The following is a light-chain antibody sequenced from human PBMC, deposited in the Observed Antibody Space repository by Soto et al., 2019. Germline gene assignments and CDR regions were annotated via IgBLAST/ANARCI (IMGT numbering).Light chain of an antibody. CDR3: TSFTTTNIWV. Sequence: QSVLTQPASVSGSPGQSITISCTGTSSDIGIYNYVSWYQQHPGKAPKLVICEVSNRPSGVSSRFSGSKSGKTASLTISGLRTEDEADYYCTSFTTTNIWVFGGGTQLTVL. CDR1: SSDIGIYNY. V-gene: IGLV2-14*01. J-gene: IGLJ3*02. CDR2: EVS.